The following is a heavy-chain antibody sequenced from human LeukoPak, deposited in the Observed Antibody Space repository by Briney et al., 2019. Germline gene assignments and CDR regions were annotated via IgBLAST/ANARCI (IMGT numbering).Heavy chain of an antibody. V-gene: IGHV4-39*01. J-gene: IGHJ4*02. Sequence: SETLSLTCSVFGGSIRSSGYFWGWIRQPPGKALEWIGSIYYGGTTYYNPSLKSRVTISVDTSKKQFSLKLSSVTAADTAFYYCARQRDYYDSSGQSDFDSWGQGALVTVSS. CDR2: IYYGGTT. D-gene: IGHD3-22*01. CDR3: ARQRDYYDSSGQSDFDS. CDR1: GGSIRSSGYF.